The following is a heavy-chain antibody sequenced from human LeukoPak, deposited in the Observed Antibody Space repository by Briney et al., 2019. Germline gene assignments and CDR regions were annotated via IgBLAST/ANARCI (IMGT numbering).Heavy chain of an antibody. V-gene: IGHV1-8*01. D-gene: IGHD3-10*01. CDR3: ARVITMVRGVHPPVGY. CDR1: GYTFTSYD. J-gene: IGHJ4*02. Sequence: ASVKVSCKASGYTFTSYDINWVRQATGQGLEWMGWMNPNSGNTGYAQKFQGRVTMTRNTSISTAYMELSSLRSEDTAVYYCARVITMVRGVHPPVGYWGQGTLVTVSS. CDR2: MNPNSGNT.